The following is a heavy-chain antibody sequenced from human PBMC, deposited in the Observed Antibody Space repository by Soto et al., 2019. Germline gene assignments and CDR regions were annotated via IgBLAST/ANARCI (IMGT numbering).Heavy chain of an antibody. CDR2: IYHSGST. D-gene: IGHD6-19*01. Sequence: PSETLSLTCSVSTYSIRSDYHWGWIWQPPGKGLEWIGSIYHSGSTYHKPSLTSLVTISVDTSKNQISLKLSPVTAADSAVYYCAKEARYSIGWDPKYYFDDWGQGTMVTVSS. J-gene: IGHJ4*02. CDR3: AKEARYSIGWDPKYYFDD. V-gene: IGHV4-38-2*02. CDR1: TYSIRSDYH.